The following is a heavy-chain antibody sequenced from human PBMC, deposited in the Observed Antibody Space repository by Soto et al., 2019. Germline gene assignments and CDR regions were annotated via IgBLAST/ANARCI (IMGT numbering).Heavy chain of an antibody. CDR2: VIPVFNTS. CDR3: ARGDEMTAVTIFEY. Sequence: QVQLEQSGPEVKRPGTSVKVSCKASGGAFGRYSVGWVRQAPGQGLEWIGGVIPVFNTSNYSLKFQGRVAIFADLSTNTVFMELRSLRSEDTALYYCARGDEMTAVTIFEYWGQGTLVTVSS. V-gene: IGHV1-69*01. CDR1: GGAFGRYS. D-gene: IGHD4-17*01. J-gene: IGHJ4*02.